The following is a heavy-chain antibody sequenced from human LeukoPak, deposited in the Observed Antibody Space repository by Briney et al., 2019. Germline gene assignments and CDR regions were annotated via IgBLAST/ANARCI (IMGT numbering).Heavy chain of an antibody. CDR2: IRYDGSNK. J-gene: IGHJ4*02. D-gene: IGHD3-3*01. Sequence: GGSLRLSCAASGFTFSSYGMHWVRQAPGKGLEWVAFIRYDGSNKYYADSVKGRFTISRDNSKNRLYLQMNSLRAEDTAVYYCAKEADKLTYDFWSGYPDWGQGTLVTVSS. CDR1: GFTFSSYG. V-gene: IGHV3-30*02. CDR3: AKEADKLTYDFWSGYPD.